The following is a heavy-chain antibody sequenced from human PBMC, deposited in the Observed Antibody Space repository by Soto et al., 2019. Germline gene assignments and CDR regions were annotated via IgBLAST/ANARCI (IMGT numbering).Heavy chain of an antibody. CDR2: INPTSGST. J-gene: IGHJ4*02. CDR1: GYTFTNYY. CDR3: ARDLAAGER. Sequence: QVQLVQSGAEVKKPGASVKVSCKASGYTFTNYYIHWVRQAPGQGLEWMGIINPTSGSTNYAQKFQGRGTLTYDKSTTTVYMELSGRRSEDTAVLYFARDLAAGERWGKGTLVNVSS. V-gene: IGHV1-46*01. D-gene: IGHD6-13*01.